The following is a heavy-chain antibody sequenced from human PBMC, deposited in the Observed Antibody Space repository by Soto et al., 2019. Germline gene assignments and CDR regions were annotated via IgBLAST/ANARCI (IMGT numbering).Heavy chain of an antibody. Sequence: GESLKISCKGSGYSFTSYWIGWVRQMPGKGLEWMGIIYPGDSDTRYSPSFQGQVTISADKSISTAYLQWSSLKASDTAMYYCARHVTVVAGTISYYYGMDVWGQGTTVTVSS. V-gene: IGHV5-51*01. J-gene: IGHJ6*02. CDR3: ARHVTVVAGTISYYYGMDV. D-gene: IGHD6-19*01. CDR2: IYPGDSDT. CDR1: GYSFTSYW.